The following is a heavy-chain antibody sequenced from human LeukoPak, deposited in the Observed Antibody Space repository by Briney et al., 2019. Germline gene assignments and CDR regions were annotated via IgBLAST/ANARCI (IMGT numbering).Heavy chain of an antibody. V-gene: IGHV3-30*04. CDR2: ISSEGSNK. D-gene: IGHD3-3*01. CDR3: ATQSDKLEDY. CDR1: GFPFRDTA. J-gene: IGHJ4*02. Sequence: GGSLRLSCAASGFPFRDTAMHWARQAPGKGLEWVAVISSEGSNKYYVDSVKGRFTISRDNSNNTLYLQMNSLRAEDTAVYYCATQSDKLEDYWGQGTLVTVSS.